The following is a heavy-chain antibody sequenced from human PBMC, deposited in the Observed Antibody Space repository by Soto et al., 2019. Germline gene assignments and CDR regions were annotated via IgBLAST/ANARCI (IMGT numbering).Heavy chain of an antibody. CDR2: IYYSGST. V-gene: IGHV4-30-4*01. J-gene: IGHJ6*02. D-gene: IGHD5-18*01. Sequence: QVQLQESGPGLVKPSQTLSLTCTVSGGSISSGDYYWSWIRQPPGKGLEWIGYIYYSGSTYYNPSLXGXVXIXVDTSKNQFSLKLSSVTAADTAVYYCASASPVVTDVWGQGATVTVSS. CDR1: GGSISSGDYY. CDR3: ASASPVVTDV.